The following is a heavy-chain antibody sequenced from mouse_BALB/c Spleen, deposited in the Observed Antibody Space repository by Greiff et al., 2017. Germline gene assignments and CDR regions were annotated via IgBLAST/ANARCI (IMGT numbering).Heavy chain of an antibody. CDR1: GFTFSSYA. D-gene: IGHD2-1*01. V-gene: IGHV5-9-3*01. J-gene: IGHJ4*01. Sequence: EVQLVESGGGLVKPGGSLTLSCAASGFTFSSYAMSWVRQTPEKRLEWVATISSGGSYTYYPDSVKGRFTISRDNAKNTLYLHVSSLKSEDTAMYCCARHGNYDAMDYWGQGTSVTVSS. CDR3: ARHGNYDAMDY. CDR2: ISSGGSYT.